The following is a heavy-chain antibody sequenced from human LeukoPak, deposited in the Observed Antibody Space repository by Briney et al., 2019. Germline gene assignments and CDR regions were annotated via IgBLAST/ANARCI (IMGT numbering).Heavy chain of an antibody. CDR1: GGTFISYT. D-gene: IGHD4-17*01. Sequence: ASVKVSCKASGGTFISYTISWVRQAPGQGLEWMGRIIPILGIANYAQKFQGRVTITADKSTSTAYMELSSLRSEDTAVYYCASLKDYGDYGIDYWGQGTLVTVSS. CDR3: ASLKDYGDYGIDY. CDR2: IIPILGIA. V-gene: IGHV1-69*02. J-gene: IGHJ4*02.